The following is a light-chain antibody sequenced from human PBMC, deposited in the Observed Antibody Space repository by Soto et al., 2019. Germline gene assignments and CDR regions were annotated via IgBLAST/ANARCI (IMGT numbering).Light chain of an antibody. J-gene: IGLJ2*01. CDR2: KVS. V-gene: IGLV2-14*01. CDR1: SSDVGDYNS. Sequence: QSALTQPGSVSGSPGQSITVSCIGTSSDVGDYNSVSWYQQHPGKAPKLVISKVSNRPSGVPNRFSGSKSGNTASLTISGLQAEDEADYYCCSYIASSTYVFGGGTKLTVL. CDR3: CSYIASSTYV.